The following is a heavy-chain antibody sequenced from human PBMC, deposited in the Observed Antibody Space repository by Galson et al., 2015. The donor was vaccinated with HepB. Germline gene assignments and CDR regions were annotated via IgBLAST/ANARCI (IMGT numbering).Heavy chain of an antibody. CDR3: ARDAGGGLTYYFDH. Sequence: SVKVSCKASAYTFTDYFMNWVRQAPGQGLEWMGRTDPKTSAPNYARKFQGRVTMTRDTAINTVYMELSRLTSDDTAVYFCARDAGGGLTYYFDHWGQGTLITVSS. V-gene: IGHV1-2*06. CDR2: TDPKTSAP. D-gene: IGHD3-16*01. CDR1: AYTFTDYF. J-gene: IGHJ4*02.